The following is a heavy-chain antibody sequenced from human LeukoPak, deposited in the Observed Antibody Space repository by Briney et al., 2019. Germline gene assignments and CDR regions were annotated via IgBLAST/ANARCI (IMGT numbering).Heavy chain of an antibody. V-gene: IGHV3-74*01. J-gene: IGHJ4*02. Sequence: GGSLRLSCAASGFTFSSYWMHWVRQAPGKGLVWVSRINTDGSSTNYADSVKGRFTISRDNAKNTLYLQMNSLTAEDTAVYYCARDPLNSSGWCKEFDYWGQGTLVTVSS. CDR2: INTDGSST. CDR3: ARDPLNSSGWCKEFDY. D-gene: IGHD6-19*01. CDR1: GFTFSSYW.